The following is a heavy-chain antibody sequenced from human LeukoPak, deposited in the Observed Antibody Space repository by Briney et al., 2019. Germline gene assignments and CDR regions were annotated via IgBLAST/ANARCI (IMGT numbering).Heavy chain of an antibody. CDR2: IYYSGST. CDR3: AKGAGWYCDC. J-gene: IGHJ4*02. Sequence: SETLSLTCTVSGGSISSSSYYWGWIRQPPGKGLEWIGSIYYSGSTYYNPSLKSRVTISVDTSKNQFSLKLSSVTAADTAVYYCAKGAGWYCDCWGQGTLVTVSS. CDR1: GGSISSSSYY. V-gene: IGHV4-39*01. D-gene: IGHD6-19*01.